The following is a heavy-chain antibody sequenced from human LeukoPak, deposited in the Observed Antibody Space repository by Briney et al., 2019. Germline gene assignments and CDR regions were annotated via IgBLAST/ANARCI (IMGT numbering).Heavy chain of an antibody. CDR1: GFTFSSYE. J-gene: IGHJ4*02. CDR2: ISSSGSTI. CDR3: ARGASYYDSSGHFDY. Sequence: PGGSLRLSCAASGFTFSSYEMNWVRQVPGKGLEWVSYISSSGSTIYYADSVKGRFTISRDNAKNSLYLQMNSLRAEDTAVYYCARGASYYDSSGHFDYWGQGTLVTVSS. V-gene: IGHV3-48*03. D-gene: IGHD3-22*01.